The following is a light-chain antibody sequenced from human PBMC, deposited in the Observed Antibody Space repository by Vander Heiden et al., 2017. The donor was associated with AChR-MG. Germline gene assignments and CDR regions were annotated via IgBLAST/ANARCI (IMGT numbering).Light chain of an antibody. CDR3: QQDGSSPWT. J-gene: IGKJ1*01. CDR2: GAS. V-gene: IGKV3-20*01. CDR1: QSVSNNY. Sequence: EIVLTQSPGTLSLSPGERATLSCRASQSVSNNYLTWFQQKPGQAPRLLIYGASSRATGIPDRFSGSGSGTDFTLTISRLEPEDFAVYYCQQDGSSPWTFGLGTKVEIK.